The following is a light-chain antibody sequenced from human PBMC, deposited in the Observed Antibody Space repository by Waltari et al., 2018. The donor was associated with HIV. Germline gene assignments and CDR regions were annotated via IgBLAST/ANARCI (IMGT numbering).Light chain of an antibody. CDR3: HQYGTSVWT. CDR2: AAS. V-gene: IGKV3D-20*01. Sequence: ELVFTQSPAFLSVSPGDRATLACRASQTISDNLLDWDQQQPGPAPRLLIYAASPRARDVPVRFSGSHSATDFILPIDRLEPEDSAVYFCHQYGTSVWTFGQGTKVEIK. CDR1: QTISDNL. J-gene: IGKJ1*01.